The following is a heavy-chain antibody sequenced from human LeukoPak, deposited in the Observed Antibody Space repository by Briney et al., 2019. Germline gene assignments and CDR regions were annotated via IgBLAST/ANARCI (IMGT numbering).Heavy chain of an antibody. Sequence: PSETLSLTCAVSGGSFSGHYRSWIRQPPGKGLEWIGEIHHRGSTNYDASLKSRVTISVDTSKNQFSLKLTSVTAADTALYYCAGAYYDDVWGNYRPWWYFDVWGRGALVTVSS. J-gene: IGHJ2*01. CDR2: IHHRGST. V-gene: IGHV4-34*01. CDR1: GGSFSGHY. CDR3: AGAYYDDVWGNYRPWWYFDV. D-gene: IGHD3-16*02.